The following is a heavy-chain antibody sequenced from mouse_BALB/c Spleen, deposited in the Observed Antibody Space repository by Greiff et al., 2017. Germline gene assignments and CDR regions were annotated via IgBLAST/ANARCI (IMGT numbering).Heavy chain of an antibody. V-gene: IGHV3-2*02. D-gene: IGHD1-1*01. CDR2: ISYSGST. CDR3: ARWGYGSSLWDY. Sequence: QLQQSGPGLVKPSQSLSLTCTVTGYSITSDYAWNWIRQFPGNKLEWMGYISYSGSTSYNPSLKSRISITRDTSKNQFFLQLNSVTTEDTATYYCARWGYGSSLWDYWGQGTSVTVSS. J-gene: IGHJ4*01. CDR1: GYSITSDYA.